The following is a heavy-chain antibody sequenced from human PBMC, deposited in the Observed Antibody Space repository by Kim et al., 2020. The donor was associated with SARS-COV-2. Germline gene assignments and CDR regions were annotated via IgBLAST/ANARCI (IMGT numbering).Heavy chain of an antibody. V-gene: IGHV4-59*13. J-gene: IGHJ3*01. CDR1: GRSISTYY. CDR2: MFYGGTT. CDR3: ASFPPSNAGAFDA. D-gene: IGHD2-8*01. Sequence: SETLSLTCTVSGRSISTYYWSWIRQPPGKGLECIGYMFYGGTTYYNPSLKSRVTLSVDTSKNQFSLTLTSVTAADMAVYYCASFPPSNAGAFDAWGQGTMVTVSS.